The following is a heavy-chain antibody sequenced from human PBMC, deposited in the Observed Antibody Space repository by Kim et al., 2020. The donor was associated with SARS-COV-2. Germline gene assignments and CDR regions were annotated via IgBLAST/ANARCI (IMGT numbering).Heavy chain of an antibody. CDR2: INAGNGNT. Sequence: ASVKVSCKASGYTFTSYAMHWVRQAPGQRLEWMGWINAGNGNTKYSQKFQGRVTITRDTSASTAYMELSSLRSEDTAVYYCASGEVDTIRRRYYYYGMDVWGQGAKVTVSS. V-gene: IGHV1-3*01. CDR3: ASGEVDTIRRRYYYYGMDV. CDR1: GYTFTSYA. D-gene: IGHD5-12*01. J-gene: IGHJ6*02.